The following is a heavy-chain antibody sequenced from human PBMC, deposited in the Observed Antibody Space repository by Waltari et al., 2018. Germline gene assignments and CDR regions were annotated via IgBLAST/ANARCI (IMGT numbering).Heavy chain of an antibody. Sequence: EVQVVESGGGLVQPGGSLRLSCAAPGLTFCSHWMHWVRQAPGKGLVWVARSNGDGRSTSYADSVKGRFTISRDNANNTVYLQMDSLRAEDTAVYYCVSGESGFAIRGQGSLVTVSS. D-gene: IGHD3-3*01. J-gene: IGHJ4*02. CDR1: GLTFCSHW. CDR2: SNGDGRST. CDR3: VSGESGFAI. V-gene: IGHV3-74*01.